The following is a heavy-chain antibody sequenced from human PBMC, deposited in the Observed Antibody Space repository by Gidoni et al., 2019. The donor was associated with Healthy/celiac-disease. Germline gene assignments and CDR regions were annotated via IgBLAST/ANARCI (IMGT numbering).Heavy chain of an antibody. J-gene: IGHJ3*02. CDR2: INTNSGGT. Sequence: QVQLVQSGAEVKKPGASVKVSCKASGYTFTGYYMHWVRQAPGQGLEWMGWINTNSGGTNYAQKFQGWVTMTRDTSISTAYMELSRLRSDDTAVYYCAREEQLGAFDIWGQGTMVTVSS. D-gene: IGHD6-13*01. CDR1: GYTFTGYY. V-gene: IGHV1-2*04. CDR3: AREEQLGAFDI.